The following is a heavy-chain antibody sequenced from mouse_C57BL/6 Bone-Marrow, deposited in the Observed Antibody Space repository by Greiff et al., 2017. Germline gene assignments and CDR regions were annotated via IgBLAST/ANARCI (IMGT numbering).Heavy chain of an antibody. CDR1: GYTFTDYY. J-gene: IGHJ2*01. D-gene: IGHD2-4*01. Sequence: VQLQQSGPELVKPGASVKISCKASGYTFTDYYMNWVKQSHGKSLEWIGDINPNNGGTSYNQKFKGKATLTVDKSSSTAYMELRSLTSEDSAVYYCARNYEYEDYWGQGTTLTVSS. CDR3: ARNYEYEDY. CDR2: INPNNGGT. V-gene: IGHV1-26*01.